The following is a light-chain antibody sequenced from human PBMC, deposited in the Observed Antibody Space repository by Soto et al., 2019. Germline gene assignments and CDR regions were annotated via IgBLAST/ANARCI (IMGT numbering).Light chain of an antibody. CDR2: GNS. J-gene: IGLJ3*02. Sequence: QSVLTQPPSVSGAPGQRVTISCTGSSSNIGANYDVHWYQQVPGTAPKLLIFGNSNRPSGVPDRFSGSKSGTSASLAITGLQAEDEADYYCAAWDDSLSGHWVFGGGTKVTVL. V-gene: IGLV1-40*01. CDR1: SSNIGANYD. CDR3: AAWDDSLSGHWV.